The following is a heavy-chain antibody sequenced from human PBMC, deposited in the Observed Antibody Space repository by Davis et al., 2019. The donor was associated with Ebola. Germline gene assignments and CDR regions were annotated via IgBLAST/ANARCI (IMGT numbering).Heavy chain of an antibody. CDR1: GYTFTSYG. CDR2: ISAFSGNT. CDR3: ARRDYGDYGAF. Sequence: AVSVKVSCKASGYTFTSYGISWVRQAPGQGLEWMGWISAFSGNTNYAQKLQGRVTMTTDTSTSTAYMELRSLRSDDTAVYYCARRDYGDYGAFWGQGTLVTVSS. V-gene: IGHV1-18*01. D-gene: IGHD4-17*01. J-gene: IGHJ4*02.